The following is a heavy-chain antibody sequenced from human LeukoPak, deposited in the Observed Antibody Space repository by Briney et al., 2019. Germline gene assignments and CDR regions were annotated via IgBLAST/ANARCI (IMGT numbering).Heavy chain of an antibody. J-gene: IGHJ6*03. Sequence: ASVKVSCKVSGYTLTELSMHWVRQAPGKGLEWMGRFDPEDGETIYAQKFQGRVTMTRDTSISTAYMELSRLRSDDTAVYYCARASSYYYYMDVWGKGTTVTISS. CDR2: FDPEDGET. D-gene: IGHD5/OR15-5a*01. CDR1: GYTLTELS. V-gene: IGHV1-24*01. CDR3: ARASSYYYYMDV.